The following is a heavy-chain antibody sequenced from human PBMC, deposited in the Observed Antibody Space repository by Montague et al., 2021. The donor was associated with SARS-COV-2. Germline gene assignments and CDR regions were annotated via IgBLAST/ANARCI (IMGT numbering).Heavy chain of an antibody. Sequence: TLSLTCTVSGGSISSGGYYWSWIRQHPGKGLEWIGYIYYSGSTYYNPFLKSRVTISVATSKNQFSLKMSSVTAADTAVYYCARSPEPMIILIITSLNWYFDLGGRGTLVTVSS. CDR2: IYYSGST. CDR3: ARSPEPMIILIITSLNWYFDL. CDR1: GGSISSGGYY. J-gene: IGHJ2*01. D-gene: IGHD3-22*01. V-gene: IGHV4-31*03.